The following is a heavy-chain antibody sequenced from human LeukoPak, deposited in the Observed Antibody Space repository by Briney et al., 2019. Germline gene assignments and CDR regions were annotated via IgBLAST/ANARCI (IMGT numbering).Heavy chain of an antibody. V-gene: IGHV1-2*04. D-gene: IGHD3-3*02. CDR2: INPISGGT. CDR1: GYTFTDYY. J-gene: IGHJ6*02. CDR3: ARDTFVDEDYYGMDV. Sequence: ASVKVSCKASGYTFTDYYIHWVRQAPGQGLEWMGWINPISGGTNYAERFQGWVALTRDTSISTAYMELSRLTSGDTAVYYCARDTFVDEDYYGMDVWGQGTTVTVSS.